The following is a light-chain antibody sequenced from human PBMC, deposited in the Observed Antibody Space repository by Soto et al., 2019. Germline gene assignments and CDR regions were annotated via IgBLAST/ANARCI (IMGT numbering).Light chain of an antibody. CDR1: QTISSW. Sequence: DIQMTQSPSTLSGSVGDRVTITCRASQTISSWLAWYQQKPGKAPKLLIYKASTLKSGVPSRFSGSGSGTEFTLTISSLQPDDFAVYYCQHYNNWPYTFGQGTKLEIK. CDR2: KAS. V-gene: IGKV1-5*03. J-gene: IGKJ2*01. CDR3: QHYNNWPYT.